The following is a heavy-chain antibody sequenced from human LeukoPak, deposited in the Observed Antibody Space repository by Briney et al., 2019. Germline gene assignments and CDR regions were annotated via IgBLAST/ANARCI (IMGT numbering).Heavy chain of an antibody. J-gene: IGHJ4*02. D-gene: IGHD6-13*01. V-gene: IGHV3-15*01. CDR1: GFTFTNAW. Sequence: GGSLRLSCAASGFTFTNAWMSWVRQAPGKGLEWVGRIKSRTDGGTTDYGAPVKGRFTISRDDPKSTLYLQMNSVTTEDTALYYCTTDAGYSHRWYNWWGQGTLVTVSS. CDR2: IKSRTDGGTT. CDR3: TTDAGYSHRWYNW.